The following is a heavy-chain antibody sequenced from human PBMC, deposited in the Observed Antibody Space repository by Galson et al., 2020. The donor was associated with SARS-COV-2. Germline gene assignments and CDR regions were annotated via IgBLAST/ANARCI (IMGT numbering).Heavy chain of an antibody. CDR1: GYTFTAYY. CDR2: INPNTGGT. D-gene: IGHD5-12*01. CDR3: ARETEMATFNYFDY. J-gene: IGHJ4*02. V-gene: IGHV1-2*04. Sequence: ASVKVSCKTPGYTFTAYYIHWVRQAPGQGLEWMGWINPNTGGTNSAQKFQGWVTMTRDTSISTAYMALSRLKSDDTAVYYCARETEMATFNYFDYWGQGTLVTVSS.